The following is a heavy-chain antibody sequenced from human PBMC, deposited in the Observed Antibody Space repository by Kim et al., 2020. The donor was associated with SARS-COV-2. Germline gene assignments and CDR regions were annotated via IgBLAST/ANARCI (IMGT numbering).Heavy chain of an antibody. CDR3: AKELGVPAAPFDC. Sequence: ADTVQGRLTIARDNSKNTLYLQMNSLRAEDTAVYYCAKELGVPAAPFDCWGQGTLVTVSS. J-gene: IGHJ4*02. D-gene: IGHD2-2*01. V-gene: IGHV3-23*01.